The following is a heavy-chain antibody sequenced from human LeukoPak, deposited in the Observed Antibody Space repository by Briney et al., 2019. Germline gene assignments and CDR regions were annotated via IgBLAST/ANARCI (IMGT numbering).Heavy chain of an antibody. CDR2: ISSRAAST. CDR3: AKGVSLGSYFEAFDY. CDR1: GFTFSSYA. J-gene: IGHJ4*02. V-gene: IGHV3-23*01. Sequence: GGSLRLSCAASGFTFSSYAMSWVRQAPGKGLEWVSGISSRAASTYYADSVKGGFTISRDNSKNTLYLQMNSLRVEDTAVFYCAKGVSLGSYFEAFDYWGQGTLVTVSS. D-gene: IGHD3-10*01.